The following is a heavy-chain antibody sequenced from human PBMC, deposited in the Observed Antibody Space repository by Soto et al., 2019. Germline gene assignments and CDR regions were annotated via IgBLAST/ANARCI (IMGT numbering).Heavy chain of an antibody. CDR1: GFSLSTTGVG. CDR3: AHRRVDTGRVRGEAFDI. CDR2: IYWDDDK. Sequence: QITLKESGPTLVKPTQTLTLTCTFSGFSLSTTGVGVGWIRQPPGKALEWLALIYWDDDKRYSPSLKSRLTITKDTSKNKVVLTMTDMDPVDTATYYCAHRRVDTGRVRGEAFDIWGQGTMVTVSS. J-gene: IGHJ3*02. V-gene: IGHV2-5*02. D-gene: IGHD5-18*01.